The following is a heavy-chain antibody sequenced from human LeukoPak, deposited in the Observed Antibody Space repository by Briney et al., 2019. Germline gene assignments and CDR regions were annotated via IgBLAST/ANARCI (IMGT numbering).Heavy chain of an antibody. J-gene: IGHJ4*02. CDR1: GGSISGYY. CDR3: ARHGQNDGYPLDY. V-gene: IGHV4-59*08. D-gene: IGHD5-24*01. CDR2: IHYSGST. Sequence: PSDTLSLTCTVSGGSISGYYWSWIRQPTGKGLEWIAYIHYSGSTNYNPPLKSRLTISVDTSKNQLSLKLNSMTDADTAVYYCARHGQNDGYPLDYWGQGTLVSVSS.